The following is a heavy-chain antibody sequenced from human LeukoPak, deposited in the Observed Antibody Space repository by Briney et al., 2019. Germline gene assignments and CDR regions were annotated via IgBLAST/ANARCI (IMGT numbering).Heavy chain of an antibody. D-gene: IGHD1-26*01. Sequence: GGSLRLSCGASGFTFGNHWMHWVRQAPEKGLVWVSRINREGSYTNYADSVKGRFTISRDNAKNTMYLQMKSLRADDTAVYYCVRDWDHFDFDSWGQGTLVAVSS. V-gene: IGHV3-74*01. J-gene: IGHJ5*01. CDR3: VRDWDHFDFDS. CDR1: GFTFGNHW. CDR2: INREGSYT.